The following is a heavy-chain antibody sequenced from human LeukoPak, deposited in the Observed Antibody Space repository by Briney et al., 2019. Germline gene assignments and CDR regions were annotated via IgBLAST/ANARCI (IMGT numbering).Heavy chain of an antibody. CDR3: ARDVEQWLVRVYYFDY. J-gene: IGHJ4*02. V-gene: IGHV3-48*01. D-gene: IGHD6-19*01. Sequence: GGSLRLSCATSGFTLSSYSMNWVRQAPGKGLEWVSYISIGRTTIYYADSVKGRFTISRDNAKNSLYLQMNSLRAEDTAVYYCARDVEQWLVRVYYFDYWGQGTLVTVSS. CDR1: GFTLSSYS. CDR2: ISIGRTTI.